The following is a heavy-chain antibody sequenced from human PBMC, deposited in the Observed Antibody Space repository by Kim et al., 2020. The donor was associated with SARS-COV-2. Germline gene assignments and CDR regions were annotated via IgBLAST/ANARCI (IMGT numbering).Heavy chain of an antibody. J-gene: IGHJ6*02. CDR1: GDSFSTYA. CDR2: IIPMYGSP. Sequence: SVTVSCKATGDSFSTYAINWVRQAPGQGLEWLGRIIPMYGSPNYAQKFKGRLTITADESTSTAYMELSSLRYVHTAVYYCARTEVPGDYFGMDLWGQGTAVTLSS. D-gene: IGHD2-2*01. CDR3: ARTEVPGDYFGMDL. V-gene: IGHV1-69*13.